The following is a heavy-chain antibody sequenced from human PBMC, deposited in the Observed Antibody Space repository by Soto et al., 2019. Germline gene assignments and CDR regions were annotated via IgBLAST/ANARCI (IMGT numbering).Heavy chain of an antibody. Sequence: GASVKVSCKASGYTFTSYYMHWVRQAPGQGLEWMGIINPSGGSTSYAQKFQGRVTMTRDTFTSTVYMELSSLRSEDTAVYYCARDGRGARLPYCSGGSCYFRGGNWFDPWGQGTLVTVSS. J-gene: IGHJ5*02. CDR1: GYTFTSYY. D-gene: IGHD2-15*01. CDR3: ARDGRGARLPYCSGGSCYFRGGNWFDP. V-gene: IGHV1-46*01. CDR2: INPSGGST.